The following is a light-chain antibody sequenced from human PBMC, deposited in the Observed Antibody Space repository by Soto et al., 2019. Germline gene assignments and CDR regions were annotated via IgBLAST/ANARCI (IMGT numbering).Light chain of an antibody. CDR2: GAS. Sequence: IVLSQSPGTLSLSPGERATLSSTPSQSGSSSYLAWYQQKPGQAPRLLIYGASSRATGIPYRFSGSGSGTDFTLTISRLEPEDFAVYYCQQYGSSPWTFGQGTKVDIK. J-gene: IGKJ1*01. V-gene: IGKV3-20*01. CDR3: QQYGSSPWT. CDR1: QSGSSSY.